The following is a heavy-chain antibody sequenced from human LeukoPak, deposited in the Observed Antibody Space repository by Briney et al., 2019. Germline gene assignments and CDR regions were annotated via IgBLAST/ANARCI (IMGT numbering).Heavy chain of an antibody. D-gene: IGHD5-24*01. CDR1: GFTFSDYY. V-gene: IGHV3-11*01. J-gene: IGHJ4*02. CDR2: ISSSGSTI. Sequence: PGGSLRLSCAASGFTFSDYYMSWIRQAPGKGLEWVSYISSSGSTIYYADSVKGRFTISRDNAKNSLYLQMNSLRAEDTAVYYCARSVEMATIGSFVDYWGQGTLVTASS. CDR3: ARSVEMATIGSFVDY.